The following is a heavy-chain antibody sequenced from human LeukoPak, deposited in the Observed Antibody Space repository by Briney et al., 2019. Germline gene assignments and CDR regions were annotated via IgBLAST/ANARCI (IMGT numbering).Heavy chain of an antibody. Sequence: GGSLRLSCAASGFTFSTYWMSWVRQAPGKGLEWVANIKEDGSEKYCGDSVKGRFTISRDNAKNSLYLEMNSLRVEDTAVYYCARDSSGYQWGQGTLVTVSS. V-gene: IGHV3-7*01. CDR2: IKEDGSEK. D-gene: IGHD3-22*01. CDR1: GFTFSTYW. CDR3: ARDSSGYQ. J-gene: IGHJ4*02.